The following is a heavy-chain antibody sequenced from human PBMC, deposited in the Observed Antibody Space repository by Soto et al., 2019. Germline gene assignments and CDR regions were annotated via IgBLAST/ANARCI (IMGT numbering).Heavy chain of an antibody. CDR1: VGSISSYY. D-gene: IGHD4-4*01. V-gene: IGHV4-4*07. CDR2: IYTSGST. J-gene: IGHJ4*02. CDR3: ARVVDYSNSYFDY. Sequence: ETLSITCTVSVGSISSYYWSWIRQPAGKGLEWIGRIYTSGSTNYNPSLKSRVTMSVDTSKNQFSLKLSSVTAADTAVYYCARVVDYSNSYFDYWGQGTLVTVSS.